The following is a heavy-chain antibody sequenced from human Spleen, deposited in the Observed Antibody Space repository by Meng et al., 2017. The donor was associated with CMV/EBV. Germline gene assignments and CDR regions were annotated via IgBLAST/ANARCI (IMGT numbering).Heavy chain of an antibody. D-gene: IGHD2-8*02. V-gene: IGHV3-30-3*01. CDR1: GFTFSSYA. CDR2: ISYDGSNK. J-gene: IGHJ4*02. CDR3: ARDVWWLRFFDY. Sequence: GGSLRLSCAASGFTFSSYAMRWVRQAPGKGLEWVAVISYDGSNKYYADSVKGRFTISRDNSKNTLYLQMNSLRAEDTAVYYCARDVWWLRFFDYWGQGTLVTVSS.